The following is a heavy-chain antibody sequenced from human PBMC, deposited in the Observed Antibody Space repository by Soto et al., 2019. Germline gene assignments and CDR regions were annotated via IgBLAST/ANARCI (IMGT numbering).Heavy chain of an antibody. V-gene: IGHV4-39*01. CDR3: ATTIQLPFDY. Sequence: PSETLSLTCTVSGGSISSSSYYWGWIRQPPGKGLEWIGSIYYSGSTYYNLSLKSRVTISVDTSKNQFSLKLSSVTAADTAVYYCATTIQLPFDYWGQGTLVTVSS. CDR1: GGSISSSSYY. D-gene: IGHD3-10*01. J-gene: IGHJ4*02. CDR2: IYYSGST.